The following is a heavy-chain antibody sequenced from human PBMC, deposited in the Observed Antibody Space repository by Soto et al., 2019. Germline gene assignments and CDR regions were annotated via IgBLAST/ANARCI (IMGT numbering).Heavy chain of an antibody. Sequence: SQTLSLTCAISGDSVSSNNAAWNWIRQSPSRGLEWLGRTYYRSRWYNDYAVSVKSRITDNPDTSKNQFSLQLTSVTPEDTAVYYCAGTTSHYWYYMDVWGKGTTVTVSS. CDR1: GDSVSSNNAA. V-gene: IGHV6-1*01. D-gene: IGHD1-7*01. CDR2: TYYRSRWYN. CDR3: AGTTSHYWYYMDV. J-gene: IGHJ6*03.